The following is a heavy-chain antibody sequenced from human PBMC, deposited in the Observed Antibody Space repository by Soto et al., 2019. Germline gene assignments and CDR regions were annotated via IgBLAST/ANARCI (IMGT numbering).Heavy chain of an antibody. V-gene: IGHV4-31*03. CDR2: IYYSGTT. Sequence: SETLSLTCTVSGGSIRSDGYYWSWIRQHPGKGLEWIGYIYYSGTTFYNPSLKSRVNISVDTSKNQFSLKLNSVTAADTAVYYCARDFYDSFGYFHPDNWGQGTLVTVSS. J-gene: IGHJ4*02. D-gene: IGHD3-22*01. CDR3: ARDFYDSFGYFHPDN. CDR1: GGSIRSDGYY.